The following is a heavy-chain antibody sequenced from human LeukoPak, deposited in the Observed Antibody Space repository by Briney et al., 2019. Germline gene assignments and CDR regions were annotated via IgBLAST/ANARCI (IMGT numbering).Heavy chain of an antibody. CDR2: IRYDGSNK. CDR3: AKDSYDILTGPIGYFDY. V-gene: IGHV3-30*02. D-gene: IGHD3-9*01. CDR1: GFTFSSYG. Sequence: GGSLRLSCAASGFTFSSYGMHWVRQAPGKGLEWVAFIRYDGSNKYYADSVKGRFTISRDNSKNTLYLQMNSLRAEDTAVYYCAKDSYDILTGPIGYFDYWGQGTLVTVSS. J-gene: IGHJ4*02.